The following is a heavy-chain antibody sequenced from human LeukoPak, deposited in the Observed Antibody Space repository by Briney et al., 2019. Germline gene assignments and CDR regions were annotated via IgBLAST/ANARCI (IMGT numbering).Heavy chain of an antibody. V-gene: IGHV1-46*01. J-gene: IGHJ4*02. D-gene: IGHD1-1*01. CDR1: GYTFTSYY. CDR3: ARHNWNDVGLYYFDY. CDR2: INPSGGST. Sequence: ASVKVSCKASGYTFTSYYMHWVRQAPGQGLEWMGIINPSGGSTSYAQKFQGRVTMTRDMSTSTVYMELSSLRSEDTAVYYCARHNWNDVGLYYFDYWGQGTLVTVSS.